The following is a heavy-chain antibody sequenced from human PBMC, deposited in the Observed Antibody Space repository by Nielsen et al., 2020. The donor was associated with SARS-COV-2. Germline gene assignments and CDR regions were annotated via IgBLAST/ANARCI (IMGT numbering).Heavy chain of an antibody. D-gene: IGHD1/OR15-1a*01. J-gene: IGHJ4*02. CDR3: ARTGGTRIGLLYFDS. CDR1: GYTFTGYY. Sequence: SVKVSCKASGYTFTGYYIHWVRQAPGQGLEWMGGIIPILPVTDYAHSFNGRLTITADESTSTAYMELSSLSSEDTAVYYCARTGGTRIGLLYFDSWGQGTVVTVST. V-gene: IGHV1-69*10. CDR2: IIPILPVT.